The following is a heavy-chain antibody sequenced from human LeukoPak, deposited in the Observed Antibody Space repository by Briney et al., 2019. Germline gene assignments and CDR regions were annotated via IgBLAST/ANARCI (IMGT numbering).Heavy chain of an antibody. CDR3: ARHGRPTGDRYFDY. V-gene: IGHV4-59*08. CDR1: GGSISSYY. J-gene: IGHJ4*02. Sequence: SETLSLTCTVSGGSISSYYWSWIRQPPGKELEWIGYIYYSGSTNYNPSLKSRVTISVDTSKNQFSLKLSSVTAADTAVYYCARHGRPTGDRYFDYWGQGTLVTVSS. CDR2: IYYSGST. D-gene: IGHD7-27*01.